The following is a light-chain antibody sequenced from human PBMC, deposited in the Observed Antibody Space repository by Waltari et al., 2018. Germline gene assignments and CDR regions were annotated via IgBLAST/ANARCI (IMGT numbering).Light chain of an antibody. CDR1: TSHGGGYDY. Sequence: QSALTQPPSASGAPGTSVTIPCTETTSHGGGYDYVSRYQHHPGKVPKLMIYEVSKRPPGVPVRFSGSKSGNAASLTVSGLQAEDEADYYCASYAGSRYVFGTGTKVTVL. CDR2: EVS. V-gene: IGLV2-8*01. J-gene: IGLJ1*01. CDR3: ASYAGSRYV.